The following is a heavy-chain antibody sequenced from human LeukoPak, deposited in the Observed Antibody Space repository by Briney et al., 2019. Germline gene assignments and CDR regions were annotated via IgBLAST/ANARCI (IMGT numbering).Heavy chain of an antibody. CDR2: ISSSSSYI. Sequence: PGGSLRLSCAASGFTISSYTMNWVRQAPGKGLEWVSSISSSSSYINYADSVKGRFTISRDNAKNSLYLQMNSLRAEDTAVYYCAREVRIAASGRAFDMWGQGTMVTVSS. V-gene: IGHV3-21*01. J-gene: IGHJ3*02. CDR1: GFTISSYT. D-gene: IGHD6-13*01. CDR3: AREVRIAASGRAFDM.